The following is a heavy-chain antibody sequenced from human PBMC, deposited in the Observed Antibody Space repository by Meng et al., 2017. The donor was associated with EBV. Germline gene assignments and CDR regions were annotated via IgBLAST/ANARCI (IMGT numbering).Heavy chain of an antibody. CDR1: GFIFRDSA. CDR2: VETKTSKYAT. Sequence: VDLVGAWGGLVRPGGSLNLSCGASGFIFRDSAMHWVRQASGKGLEWVGRVETKTSKYATAYAASVKGRFSVSRDDSKNMVFLEMNSLKTEDTARYYCWGDLNYGSYWGQGTLVTVSS. D-gene: IGHD3-16*01. V-gene: IGHV3-73*01. J-gene: IGHJ4*02. CDR3: WGDLNYGSY.